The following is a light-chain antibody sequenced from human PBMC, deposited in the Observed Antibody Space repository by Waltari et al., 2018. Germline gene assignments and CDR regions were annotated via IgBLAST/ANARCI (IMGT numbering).Light chain of an antibody. CDR2: GAS. V-gene: IGKV3-15*01. CDR3: QQRSNWPRT. CDR1: QPVRSN. Sequence: EMVMTQSPDTLSVSPGERATLSCRASQPVRSNLAWYQHQPGQAPRLLIYGASTRATDVPARFSGSGSGTEFTLTISSLEPEDFAFYYCQQRSNWPRTFGQGTKVEI. J-gene: IGKJ1*01.